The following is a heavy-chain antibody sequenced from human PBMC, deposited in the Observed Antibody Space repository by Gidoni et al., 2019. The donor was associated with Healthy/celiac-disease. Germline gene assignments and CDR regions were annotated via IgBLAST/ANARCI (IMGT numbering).Heavy chain of an antibody. D-gene: IGHD3-22*01. Sequence: QVQLVQSGAEVKKPGASVKVFCKASGYTFTGYYMHWVRQAPGQGLEWMGWINPNSGGTNDAQKFQGRVTMTRDTSISTAYMELSRLRSDDTAVYYCARRHVDSSGYYHFDYWGQGTLVTVSS. J-gene: IGHJ4*02. CDR2: INPNSGGT. CDR3: ARRHVDSSGYYHFDY. V-gene: IGHV1-2*02. CDR1: GYTFTGYY.